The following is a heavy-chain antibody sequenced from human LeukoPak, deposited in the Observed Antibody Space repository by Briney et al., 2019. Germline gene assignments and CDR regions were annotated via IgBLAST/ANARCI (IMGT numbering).Heavy chain of an antibody. CDR3: ARDPSTWNGYSDY. V-gene: IGHV3-48*01. J-gene: IGHJ4*02. CDR2: ISSSSSTI. D-gene: IGHD3-3*01. Sequence: GGSLRLSCAASGFTFSSYSMNWVRQAPGKGLEWVSYISSSSSTIYYADSVKGRFTISRDNAKNSVYLQMDSLRAEDTAVYYCARDPSTWNGYSDYWGQGTLVTVSS. CDR1: GFTFSSYS.